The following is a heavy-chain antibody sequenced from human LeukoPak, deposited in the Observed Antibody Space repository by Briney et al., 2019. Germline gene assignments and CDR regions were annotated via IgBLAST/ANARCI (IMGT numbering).Heavy chain of an antibody. CDR3: ARETPYYYDSSGYFDY. V-gene: IGHV4-4*07. CDR1: GGSISSYY. CDR2: IYTSGST. D-gene: IGHD3-22*01. J-gene: IGHJ4*02. Sequence: SETLSLTCTVSGGSISSYYWSWIRQPAGKGLEWIGRIYTSGSTNYTPSLKSRVTMSVDTSKNQFSLKLSSVTAADTAVYYCARETPYYYDSSGYFDYWGQGTLVTVSS.